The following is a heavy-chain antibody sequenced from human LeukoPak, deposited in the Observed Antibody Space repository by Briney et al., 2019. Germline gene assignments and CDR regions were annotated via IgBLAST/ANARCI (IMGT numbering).Heavy chain of an antibody. J-gene: IGHJ4*02. CDR1: GFTFSSYG. Sequence: GSLRLSCVASGFTFSSYGMHWVRQAPGKGLEWVAVMWHDGSNKYYADSVKGRFTISRDNSKNTLYLQMNSLRAEDTAVYYCARYYFDSSGYSLLDYWGQGTLVTVSS. V-gene: IGHV3-33*01. CDR3: ARYYFDSSGYSLLDY. D-gene: IGHD3-22*01. CDR2: MWHDGSNK.